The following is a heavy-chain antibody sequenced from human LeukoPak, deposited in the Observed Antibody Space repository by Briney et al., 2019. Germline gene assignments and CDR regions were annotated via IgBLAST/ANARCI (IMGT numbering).Heavy chain of an antibody. CDR3: ARVHIVVVPAADYGMDV. D-gene: IGHD2-2*01. CDR1: GGSFSGYY. Sequence: SETLSLTCAVYGGSFSGYYWSWIRQPPGKGLEWIGEINHSGSTNYNPSLKSRVTISVDTSKNQFSLKLSSVTAADTAVYYCARVHIVVVPAADYGMDVWGQGTTVTVSS. CDR2: INHSGST. J-gene: IGHJ6*02. V-gene: IGHV4-34*01.